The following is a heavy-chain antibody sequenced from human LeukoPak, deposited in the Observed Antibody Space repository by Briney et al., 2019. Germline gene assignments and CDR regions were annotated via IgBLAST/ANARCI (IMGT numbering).Heavy chain of an antibody. D-gene: IGHD2-8*01. Sequence: PGGSLRLSCAASGFTFSSYSMNWVRQAPGKGLEWIGEINHSGSTNYNPSLKSRVTISVDTSKNQFSLKLSSVTAADTAVYYCARRPFQKAPNCTNGVCYTYYYYYMDVWGKGTTVTVSS. CDR3: ARRPFQKAPNCTNGVCYTYYYYYMDV. V-gene: IGHV4-34*01. CDR2: INHSGST. J-gene: IGHJ6*03. CDR1: GFTFSSYS.